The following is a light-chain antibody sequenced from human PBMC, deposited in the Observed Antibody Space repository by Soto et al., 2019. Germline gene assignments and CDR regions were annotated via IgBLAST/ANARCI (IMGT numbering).Light chain of an antibody. CDR3: QKYESAPWT. CDR2: AAS. CDR1: QGIGNF. V-gene: IGKV1-27*01. Sequence: DIQMTQSPSSLSASVGDRVTITCRASQGIGNFLAWYQQKPGKPPKLLMYAASSLQSGVPSRFSGSGVGTDFTLTISSLQPEDVASYYCQKYESAPWTFGQGTKVEIK. J-gene: IGKJ1*01.